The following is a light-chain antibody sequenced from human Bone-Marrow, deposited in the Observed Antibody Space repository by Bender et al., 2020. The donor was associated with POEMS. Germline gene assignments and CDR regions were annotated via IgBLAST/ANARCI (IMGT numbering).Light chain of an antibody. J-gene: IGLJ2*01. Sequence: QSALTHPASVSGSPGQSITISCTGSSSDVGAYNYVSWYQQHPGKAPKLMIYEVSKRPSGVSNRFSGSKSGNTASLTISGLQAEDEAHYYCGSYAGSNTVIFGGGTKLTVL. CDR3: GSYAGSNTVI. V-gene: IGLV2-14*01. CDR2: EVS. CDR1: SSDVGAYNY.